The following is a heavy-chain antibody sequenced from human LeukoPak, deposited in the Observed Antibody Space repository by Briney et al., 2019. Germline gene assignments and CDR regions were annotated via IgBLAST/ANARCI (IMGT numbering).Heavy chain of an antibody. CDR3: ARHRAGAGKYFDY. CDR2: IYHSGST. D-gene: IGHD1-26*01. Sequence: PSETLSLTCTVSGGSISSGGYYWSWIRQPPGKGLEWIGYIYHSGSTYYNPSLKSRVTISVDRSKNQFSLKLSSVTAADTAVYYCARHRAGAGKYFDYWGQGTLVTVSS. CDR1: GGSISSGGYY. J-gene: IGHJ4*02. V-gene: IGHV4-30-2*01.